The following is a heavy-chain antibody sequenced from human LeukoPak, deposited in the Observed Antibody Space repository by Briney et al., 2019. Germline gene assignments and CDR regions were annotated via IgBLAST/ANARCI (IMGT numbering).Heavy chain of an antibody. Sequence: ASVKVSCKASGYTFTGYYMHWVRHAPGQGLEWMGWINPNSGGTNYAQKFQGRVTMTRDTSISTAYMELSRLRSDDTAVYYCARDLGGYCSSTSCPNWFDPWGQGTLVTVSS. CDR1: GYTFTGYY. CDR3: ARDLGGYCSSTSCPNWFDP. D-gene: IGHD2-2*01. V-gene: IGHV1-2*02. CDR2: INPNSGGT. J-gene: IGHJ5*02.